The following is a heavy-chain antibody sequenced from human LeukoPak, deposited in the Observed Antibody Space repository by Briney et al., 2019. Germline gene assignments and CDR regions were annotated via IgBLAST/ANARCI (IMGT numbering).Heavy chain of an antibody. Sequence: ASVKVSCKASGYTFTGYYMHWVRQAPGQGLEWMGWINPISGGTNYAQKFQGRVTRTRDTSISTAYMELSRLRSDDTAVYYCARGRGYGSGSSLDYWGQGTLVTVSS. CDR3: ARGRGYGSGSSLDY. CDR1: GYTFTGYY. V-gene: IGHV1-2*02. CDR2: INPISGGT. D-gene: IGHD3-10*01. J-gene: IGHJ4*02.